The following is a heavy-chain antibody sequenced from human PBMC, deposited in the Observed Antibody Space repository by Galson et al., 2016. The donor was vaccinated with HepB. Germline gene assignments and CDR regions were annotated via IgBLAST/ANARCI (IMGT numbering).Heavy chain of an antibody. CDR1: GFSYGLYS. CDR3: ARDGDQFSVVTSYYYYGMNV. Sequence: SLRLSCAASGFSYGLYSMSWVRQAPGKGLEWVSSIVGSGSKTHYADSVQGRFTISRDNSKTSLYLQMNSLSAEDTAVYSCARDGDQFSVVTSYYYYGMNVWGQGTTVTVSS. CDR2: IVGSGSKT. D-gene: IGHD2-21*02. J-gene: IGHJ6*02. V-gene: IGHV3-21*01.